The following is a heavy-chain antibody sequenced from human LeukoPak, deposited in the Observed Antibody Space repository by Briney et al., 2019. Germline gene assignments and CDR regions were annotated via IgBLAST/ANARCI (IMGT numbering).Heavy chain of an antibody. J-gene: IGHJ4*02. CDR2: INHSGST. CDR3: AREGSSGLDY. CDR1: GGSFSGYY. Sequence: SETLSLTCAVYGGSFSGYYWSWIRQPPGKGLEWIGEINHSGSTNYNPSLESRVTISVDTSKNQFSLKLSSVTAADTAVYYCAREGSSGLDYWGQGTLVTVSS. V-gene: IGHV4-34*01. D-gene: IGHD6-19*01.